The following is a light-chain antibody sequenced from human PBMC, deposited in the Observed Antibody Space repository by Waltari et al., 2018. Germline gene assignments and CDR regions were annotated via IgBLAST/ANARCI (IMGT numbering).Light chain of an antibody. V-gene: IGKV1-39*01. CDR2: AAA. Sequence: TCRASQSVRRSLNWYQQKPGHAPKRLIYAAANLQGGVPSRSRGSGSGTDFTLTIRSLQPEDFATYFCQQSYETPLTFGPGTKVDVK. CDR3: QQSYETPLT. J-gene: IGKJ3*01. CDR1: QSVRRS.